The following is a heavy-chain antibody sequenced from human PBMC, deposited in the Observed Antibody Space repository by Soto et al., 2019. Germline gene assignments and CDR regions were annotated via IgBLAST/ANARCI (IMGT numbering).Heavy chain of an antibody. Sequence: QVQLVESGGGVVQPGRSLRLSCAASGFTFSSYGMHWARQAPGKGLEWVAVIWYDGSNKYYADSVKGRFTISRDNSRNTLYLQRISVRDEDTAVYYCARDFETHLRVAGTFEIWGHGTMVTVSS. CDR2: IWYDGSNK. D-gene: IGHD6-19*01. J-gene: IGHJ3*02. V-gene: IGHV3-33*01. CDR1: GFTFSSYG. CDR3: ARDFETHLRVAGTFEI.